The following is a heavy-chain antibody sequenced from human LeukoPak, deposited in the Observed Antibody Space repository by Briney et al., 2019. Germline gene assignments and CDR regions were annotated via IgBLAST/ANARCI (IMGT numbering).Heavy chain of an antibody. CDR1: GFTFSSYA. CDR3: AKDPAIFGVVIEGRGGYFDY. CDR2: ISYDGSNK. J-gene: IGHJ4*02. D-gene: IGHD3-3*01. Sequence: GGSLRLSCAASGFTFSSYAMHWVRQAPGKGLEWVAVISYDGSNKYYADSVKGRFTISRDNSKNTLYLQMNSLRVEDTAVYYCAKDPAIFGVVIEGRGGYFDYWGQGTLVTVSS. V-gene: IGHV3-30-3*01.